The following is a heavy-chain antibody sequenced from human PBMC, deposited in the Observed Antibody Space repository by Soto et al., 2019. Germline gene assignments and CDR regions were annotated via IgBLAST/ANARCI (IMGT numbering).Heavy chain of an antibody. V-gene: IGHV6-1*01. Sequence: PSQTLSLTCAISGDSVSSNSAAWNWIRQSPSRGLEWLGRTYYRSKWYNDYAVSVKSRITINPDTSKNQFSLQLNSVTPEGTAVYYCARASKGSGWYPYYYYGMDVWGQGTTVTVSS. J-gene: IGHJ6*02. CDR2: TYYRSKWYN. CDR3: ARASKGSGWYPYYYYGMDV. D-gene: IGHD6-19*01. CDR1: GDSVSSNSAA.